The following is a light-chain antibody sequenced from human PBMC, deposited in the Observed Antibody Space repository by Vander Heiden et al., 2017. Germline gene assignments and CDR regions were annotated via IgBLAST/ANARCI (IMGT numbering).Light chain of an antibody. CDR1: QSISSY. CDR3: PQSYSTPWT. Sequence: DIQLTHSPSSLSASVGDRITSTFRASQSISSYLNWHQQKPGKAPKLLIYAASSLQSGVPSRFSGSGSGRDFTLTISRLQPEDFATYYCPQSYSTPWTFGQGTKVEIK. CDR2: AAS. J-gene: IGKJ1*01. V-gene: IGKV1-39*01.